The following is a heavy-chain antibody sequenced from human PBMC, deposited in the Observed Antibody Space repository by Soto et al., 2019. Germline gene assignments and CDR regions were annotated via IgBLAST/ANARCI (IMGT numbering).Heavy chain of an antibody. D-gene: IGHD5-18*01. Sequence: PSETLSLTCTVSGGSISRYYWSWIRQPPGKGLEWIGYIYYDGTTSYSPSLKSRVTISVDTSNNQFSLRLSSVTAADTAAYYCARSGYSYGFGYYYDYWGQGTLVTVSS. J-gene: IGHJ4*02. CDR2: IYYDGTT. CDR1: GGSISRYY. V-gene: IGHV4-59*01. CDR3: ARSGYSYGFGYYYDY.